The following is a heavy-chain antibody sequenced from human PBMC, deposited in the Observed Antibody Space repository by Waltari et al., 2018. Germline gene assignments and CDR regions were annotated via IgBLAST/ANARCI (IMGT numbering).Heavy chain of an antibody. Sequence: QLPLQESGSRLLKPSQTLSLTCSVSGASISNGDFSWSWIRQPPGKGLQWIGFRFHSGSRYYNPSLKSRVSMSADRSKSQFSLKLDSVTAADTAVYYCARADCSGGSCLGFDSWGQGTLVTVSS. J-gene: IGHJ4*02. CDR2: RFHSGSR. D-gene: IGHD2-15*01. CDR3: ARADCSGGSCLGFDS. V-gene: IGHV4-30-2*01. CDR1: GASISNGDFS.